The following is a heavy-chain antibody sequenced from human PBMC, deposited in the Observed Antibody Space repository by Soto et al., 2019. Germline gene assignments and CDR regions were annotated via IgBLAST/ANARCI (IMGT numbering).Heavy chain of an antibody. J-gene: IGHJ4*02. CDR2: IAYNGGT. CDR1: GGSIGGYY. V-gene: IGHV4-59*01. Sequence: SETLSLTCTVSGGSIGGYYWSWIRQPPGKGLEWIGYIAYNGGTIYNPSLKNRVTISLDTSQNQFSLRLISVTAADTAVYYCARDPFPGYSSGWYGLWGQGTLVTVSS. CDR3: ARDPFPGYSSGWYGL. D-gene: IGHD6-19*01.